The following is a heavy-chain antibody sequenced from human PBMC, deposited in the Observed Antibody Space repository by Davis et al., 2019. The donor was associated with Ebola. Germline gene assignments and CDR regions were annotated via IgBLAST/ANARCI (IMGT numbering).Heavy chain of an antibody. CDR1: GFTFSSYW. CDR2: INSDGSST. D-gene: IGHD1-26*01. V-gene: IGHV3-74*01. Sequence: GESLKISCAASGFTFSSYWMHWVRQAPGKGLVWVSRINSDGSSTSYADSVKGRFTISRDNAKNTLYLQMNSLRAEDTAVYYCARERFISGTHASSYWGQGTLVTVSS. J-gene: IGHJ4*02. CDR3: ARERFISGTHASSY.